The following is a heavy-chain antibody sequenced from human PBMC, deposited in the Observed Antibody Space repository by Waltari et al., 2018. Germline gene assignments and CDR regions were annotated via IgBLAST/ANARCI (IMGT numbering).Heavy chain of an antibody. CDR2: ISSSSSTI. CDR1: GFTFSSYS. V-gene: IGHV3-48*02. D-gene: IGHD6-6*01. CDR3: VRDPFGVTAARPDY. Sequence: EVYLVESGGALVQPGGSLRPSCAASGFTFSSYSMNWVRQAPGKGLEWVSYISSSSSTIYYADSVKGRFTISRENAKNSLYLQMNSLRDEDTAVYYCVRDPFGVTAARPDYWGQGTLVTVSS. J-gene: IGHJ4*02.